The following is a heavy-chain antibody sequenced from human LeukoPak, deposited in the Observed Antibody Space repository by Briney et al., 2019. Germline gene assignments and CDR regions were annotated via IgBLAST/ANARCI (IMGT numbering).Heavy chain of an antibody. V-gene: IGHV3-23*01. Sequence: PGGSLRLSCAASGFTFSSYAMRWVRQAPGKGLEWVSGISGSGGDTYYADSVKGRLTISRDNSKNTLYLQMNSLRAEDSALYHWAKVFRSGDLFVSDSWGQGTLVTVSS. J-gene: IGHJ4*02. CDR2: ISGSGGDT. D-gene: IGHD4-17*01. CDR3: AKVFRSGDLFVSDS. CDR1: GFTFSSYA.